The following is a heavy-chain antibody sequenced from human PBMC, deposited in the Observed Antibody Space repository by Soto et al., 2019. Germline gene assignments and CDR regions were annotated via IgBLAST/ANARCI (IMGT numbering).Heavy chain of an antibody. Sequence: QVQLVQSGAEVRKPGASVKVSCKASGDTFTTYDINWVRQATGHGLEWMGWINPNSGNIGYAQRFQGRVTMTRDTAIRTAYMEVSSLRSDDTAVYYCARGLASGSYYLLDYWGQGTLVTVSS. V-gene: IGHV1-8*01. CDR2: INPNSGNI. D-gene: IGHD3-10*01. CDR3: ARGLASGSYYLLDY. J-gene: IGHJ4*02. CDR1: GDTFTTYD.